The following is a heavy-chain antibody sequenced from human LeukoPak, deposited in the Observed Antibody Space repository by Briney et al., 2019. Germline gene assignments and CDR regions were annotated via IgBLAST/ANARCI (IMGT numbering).Heavy chain of an antibody. V-gene: IGHV3-30*18. D-gene: IGHD3-10*01. CDR3: AKDGDYYGSGSFHIDY. CDR1: GFTFSSYG. Sequence: GGSLRLSCAASGFTFSSYGIHWVRQAPGKGLEWVAVISYDGSNKYYGDSVKGRFTISRDNSKNTLYLQMNSLRAEDTAVYYCAKDGDYYGSGSFHIDYWGQGALVTVSS. CDR2: ISYDGSNK. J-gene: IGHJ4*02.